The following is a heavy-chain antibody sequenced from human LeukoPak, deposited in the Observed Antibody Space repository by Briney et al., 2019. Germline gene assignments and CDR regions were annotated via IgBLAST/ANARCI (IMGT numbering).Heavy chain of an antibody. CDR1: EFTFSSYA. Sequence: GGSLRLSCAASEFTFSSYAMQWVRQAPGKGLEWVSGINVSGGSTWYADSVKGRFTISRDNSKNALYLQMNSLRAEDTAVYYCAKYVSAKGPPYALDVWGQGTTVTVSS. D-gene: IGHD2/OR15-2a*01. CDR3: AKYVSAKGPPYALDV. V-gene: IGHV3-23*01. J-gene: IGHJ6*02. CDR2: INVSGGST.